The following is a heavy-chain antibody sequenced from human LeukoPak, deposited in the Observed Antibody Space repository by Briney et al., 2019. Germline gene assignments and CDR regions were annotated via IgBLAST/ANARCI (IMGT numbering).Heavy chain of an antibody. CDR3: AKSSTNFDWFDY. CDR1: GFTFDNYA. Sequence: GGSLRLSCAASGFTFDNYAMHWVRQTPGKGLEWVSGITWNSGSIGYADSVKGRFTISRDNAKNSLYLQMNSLRTEDTALYYCAKSSTNFDWFDYWGQGTLVTVSS. J-gene: IGHJ4*02. CDR2: ITWNSGSI. D-gene: IGHD3-9*01. V-gene: IGHV3-9*01.